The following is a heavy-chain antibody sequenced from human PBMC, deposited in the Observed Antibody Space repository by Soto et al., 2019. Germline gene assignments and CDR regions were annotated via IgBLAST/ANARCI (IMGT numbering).Heavy chain of an antibody. Sequence: QVQLQESGPGLVKPSETLSLTCTVSGGSVSSGSYYWSWIRQPPGKGLEWIGYIYYSGSTNYNPSLKSRVTISVDTSKNQFSLKLSSVTAADTAVYYCARDSHYDSSGYYPRGYYYGMDVWGQGTTVTVSS. CDR3: ARDSHYDSSGYYPRGYYYGMDV. J-gene: IGHJ6*02. CDR1: GGSVSSGSYY. CDR2: IYYSGST. V-gene: IGHV4-61*01. D-gene: IGHD3-22*01.